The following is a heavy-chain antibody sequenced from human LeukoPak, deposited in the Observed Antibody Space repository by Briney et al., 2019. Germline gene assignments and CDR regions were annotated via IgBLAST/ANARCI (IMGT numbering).Heavy chain of an antibody. CDR3: AREDDSGTYYSFGMDV. CDR1: GFTFTTYA. CDR2: ITSSADHI. Sequence: GGSLRLSCAASGFTFTTYAMSWVRQAPGKGLEWVSSITSSADHIYYAESLKGRFTISRDNANNSLSLELNSLRAEDTAVYYCAREDDSGTYYSFGMDVWGQGTTVTVSS. V-gene: IGHV3-21*01. J-gene: IGHJ6*02. D-gene: IGHD3-22*01.